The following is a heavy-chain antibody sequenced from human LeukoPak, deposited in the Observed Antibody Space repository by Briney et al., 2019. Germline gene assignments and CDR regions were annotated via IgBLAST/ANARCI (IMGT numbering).Heavy chain of an antibody. J-gene: IGHJ5*02. D-gene: IGHD7-27*01. CDR1: GGSISSYY. CDR2: IYYSGST. Sequence: SETLSLTCTVSGGSISSYYWSWIRQPPGKGLEWIGYIYYSGSTNYNPSLKSRVTISVDTSKNQFSLKLSSVTAADTAVYYCAKLTGGGFDPWGQGTLVTVSS. CDR3: AKLTGGGFDP. V-gene: IGHV4-59*08.